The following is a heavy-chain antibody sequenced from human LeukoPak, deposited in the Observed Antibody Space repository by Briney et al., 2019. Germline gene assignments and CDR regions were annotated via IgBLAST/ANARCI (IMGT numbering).Heavy chain of an antibody. V-gene: IGHV4-39*01. CDR2: MYYSGST. Sequence: SETLSLTCTVSGDSITRSDYYWGWIRQPPGKGLEWIGRMYYSGSTYHNPSLKSRVTISVDTSKNQFSLNLSSVTAADTAVYYCARHHFGGIYNAFDIWGQGTMVTVSS. D-gene: IGHD4-23*01. J-gene: IGHJ3*02. CDR1: GDSITRSDYY. CDR3: ARHHFGGIYNAFDI.